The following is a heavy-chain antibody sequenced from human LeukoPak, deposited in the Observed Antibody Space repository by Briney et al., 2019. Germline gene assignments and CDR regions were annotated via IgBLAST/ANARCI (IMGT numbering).Heavy chain of an antibody. CDR2: INPNSGGT. Sequence: ASVKVSCKASGYTFTGYYMHWVRQAPGQGLEWMGRINPNSGGTNYAQKFQGRVTMTRDTSIGTAYMELSRLRSDDTAVYYCAEGSSGWYDAFDIWGQGTMVTVSS. V-gene: IGHV1-2*06. CDR3: AEGSSGWYDAFDI. CDR1: GYTFTGYY. J-gene: IGHJ3*02. D-gene: IGHD6-19*01.